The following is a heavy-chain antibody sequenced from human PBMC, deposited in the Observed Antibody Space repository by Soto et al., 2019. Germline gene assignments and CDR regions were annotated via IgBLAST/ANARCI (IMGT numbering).Heavy chain of an antibody. CDR3: ATWHLREHAYDI. V-gene: IGHV3-53*01. D-gene: IGHD5-12*01. CDR2: VYDLDGT. J-gene: IGHJ3*02. Sequence: DVQLVESGGGLIQPGGSLRLSCVASGLTVSGKKYMAWVRQAPGKGPEWVSGVYDLDGTYYADSVRGRFTPSIGNLRTPVFPQKRSLRTEDTAPYFCATWHLREHAYDIWGQGTMVTVSS. CDR1: GLTVSGKKY.